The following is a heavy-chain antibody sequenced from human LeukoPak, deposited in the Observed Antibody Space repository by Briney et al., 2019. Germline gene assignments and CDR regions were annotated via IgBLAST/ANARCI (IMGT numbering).Heavy chain of an antibody. D-gene: IGHD6-13*01. J-gene: IGHJ3*02. CDR1: GFTFDDYA. V-gene: IGHV3-9*01. Sequence: PGGSLRLSCAASGFTFDDYAMHWVRQAPGKGLEWVSGISWNSGSIGYADSVKGRFTISRDNAKNSLFLQLNSLRAEDTALYYCAKDIGAAAGTGGVDIWGQGTMVTVSS. CDR2: ISWNSGSI. CDR3: AKDIGAAAGTGGVDI.